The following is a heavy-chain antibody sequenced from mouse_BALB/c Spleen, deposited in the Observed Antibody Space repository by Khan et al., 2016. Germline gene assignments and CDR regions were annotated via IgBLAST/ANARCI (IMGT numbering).Heavy chain of an antibody. CDR3: ASYDSSGSFFDY. Sequence: EVKLEESGPSLVKPSQTLSLTCSVTGDSITSGYWNWIRKFPGNKLEYMGYISYSGSTYYNPSLKSRISITRDTSKNQYYLQLNSVTTEDTATYXCASYDSSGSFFDYWGQGTTLTVSS. D-gene: IGHD3-2*01. CDR1: GDSITSGY. V-gene: IGHV3-8*02. J-gene: IGHJ2*01. CDR2: ISYSGST.